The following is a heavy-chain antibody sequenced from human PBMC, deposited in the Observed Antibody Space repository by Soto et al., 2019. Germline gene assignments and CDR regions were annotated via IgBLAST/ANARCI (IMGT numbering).Heavy chain of an antibody. V-gene: IGHV4-59*01. J-gene: IGHJ4*02. CDR1: GGSIRSYY. CDR2: IYYGGNT. Sequence: LSLTCTVSGGSIRSYYWSWIRQPPGKGLECIGYIYYGGNTNYNPSLKSRVTMSVDTSKNQFSLKLRSVTAADTAVYYCAQYSGYLDYWGQGTLVTVSS. D-gene: IGHD3-22*01. CDR3: AQYSGYLDY.